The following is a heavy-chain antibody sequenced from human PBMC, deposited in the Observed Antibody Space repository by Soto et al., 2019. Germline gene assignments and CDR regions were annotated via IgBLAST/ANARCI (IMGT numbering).Heavy chain of an antibody. J-gene: IGHJ4*02. D-gene: IGHD3-9*01. Sequence: SETLSLTCTVSGGSISSSNFYWGWVRQPPGKGLEWIGNVYYSGNTYFNPSLKSRVTISVDTSKNHFSLKLSSVTAADTAVYYCARLRGLVDYWGQGTLVTVSS. CDR1: GGSISSSNFY. V-gene: IGHV4-39*02. CDR3: ARLRGLVDY. CDR2: VYYSGNT.